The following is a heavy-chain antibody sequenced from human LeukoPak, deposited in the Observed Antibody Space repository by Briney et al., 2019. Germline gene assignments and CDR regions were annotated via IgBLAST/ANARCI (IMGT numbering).Heavy chain of an antibody. D-gene: IGHD3-22*01. V-gene: IGHV4-38-2*02. J-gene: IGHJ4*02. CDR1: GYSISSGYY. CDR3: ARGDTMIVVVPFDY. CDR2: IYHSGST. Sequence: SETLSLTCTVSGYSISSGYYWGWIRQPPGKGLEWIGSIYHSGSTYYNPSLKSRVTTSVDTSKNQFSLKLSSVTAADTAVYYCARGDTMIVVVPFDYWGQGTLVTVSS.